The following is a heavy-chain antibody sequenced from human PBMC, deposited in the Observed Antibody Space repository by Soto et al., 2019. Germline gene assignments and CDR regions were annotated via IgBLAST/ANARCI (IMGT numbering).Heavy chain of an antibody. J-gene: IGHJ6*02. CDR3: AKGISGYCSGYRCAERAYYDYGLDV. Sequence: QVQLEESGGGVVQPGRSLRLSYAASGFSFSSFGIHWVRQAPGQGLEWVAVISHEGSNKYYADSVKGRFTIYRDNSRNTLSLQMNSLRAEDTAVYYCAKGISGYCSGYRCAERAYYDYGLDVWGQGTTVTVSS. CDR1: GFSFSSFG. D-gene: IGHD2-15*01. V-gene: IGHV3-30*18. CDR2: ISHEGSNK.